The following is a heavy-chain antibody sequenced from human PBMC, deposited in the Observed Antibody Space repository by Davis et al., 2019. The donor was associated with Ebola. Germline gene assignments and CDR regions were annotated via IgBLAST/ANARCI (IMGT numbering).Heavy chain of an antibody. D-gene: IGHD3-22*01. V-gene: IGHV3-21*04. J-gene: IGHJ4*02. CDR2: ISSGSSYI. CDR3: VKKGHYDSSGYYGPFDY. Sequence: GGSLRLSCAASGFTFSSYSMNWVRQAPGKGLEWVSSISSGSSYIYYADSVKGRFTISRDNAKNSLYLQMNSLRAEDTALYYCVKKGHYDSSGYYGPFDYWGQGTLVTVSS. CDR1: GFTFSSYS.